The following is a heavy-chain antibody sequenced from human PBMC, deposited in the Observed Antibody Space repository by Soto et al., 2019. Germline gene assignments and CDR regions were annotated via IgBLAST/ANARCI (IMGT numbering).Heavy chain of an antibody. CDR3: AREEGCSGGSCYSVWFDP. CDR2: IYYSGST. CDR1: GGSISSYY. Sequence: SETLSLTCTVSGGSISSYYWSWIRQPPGKGLEWIGYIYYSGSTNYNPSLKSRVTISVDTSKNQFSLKLSSVTAADTAVYYCAREEGCSGGSCYSVWFDPWGQGTLVTVSS. J-gene: IGHJ5*02. D-gene: IGHD2-15*01. V-gene: IGHV4-59*01.